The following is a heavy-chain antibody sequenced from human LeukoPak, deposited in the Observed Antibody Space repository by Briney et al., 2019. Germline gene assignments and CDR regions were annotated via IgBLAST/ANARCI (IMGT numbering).Heavy chain of an antibody. CDR3: ARVLYSSGWYDFDY. Sequence: GGSLRLSCAAYGFTFSSYWMSWVRQAPGKGLEWVANIKQDGSEKYYVDSVKGRFTISRDNAKNSLYLQMNSLRAEGTAVYSCARVLYSSGWYDFDYWGQGTLVTVSS. V-gene: IGHV3-7*01. CDR1: GFTFSSYW. CDR2: IKQDGSEK. J-gene: IGHJ4*02. D-gene: IGHD6-19*01.